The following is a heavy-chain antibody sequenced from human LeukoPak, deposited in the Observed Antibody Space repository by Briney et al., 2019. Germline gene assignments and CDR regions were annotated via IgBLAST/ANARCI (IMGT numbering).Heavy chain of an antibody. Sequence: GASVKVSCKASGYTFTSYDINWVRQATGQGLEWMGWMNPNSGNTGYAQKLQGRVTMTTDTSTSTAYMELRSLRSDDTAVYYCAREWGYCSGGSCYDAFDIWGQGTMVTVSS. V-gene: IGHV1-8*01. D-gene: IGHD2-15*01. J-gene: IGHJ3*02. CDR1: GYTFTSYD. CDR2: MNPNSGNT. CDR3: AREWGYCSGGSCYDAFDI.